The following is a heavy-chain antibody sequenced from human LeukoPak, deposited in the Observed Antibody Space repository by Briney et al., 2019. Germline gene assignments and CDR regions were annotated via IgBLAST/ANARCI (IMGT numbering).Heavy chain of an antibody. D-gene: IGHD1-14*01. Sequence: GGSLRLSCAASGFTFNIYELNWVRQAPGKGLEWVSYISTGGSTIYYADSVKGRFTISRDNAKNSLYLQMNSLRVEDTAVYYCARKMNQSLNFDFWGQGTLVTVSS. V-gene: IGHV3-48*03. CDR3: ARKMNQSLNFDF. CDR1: GFTFNIYE. CDR2: ISTGGSTI. J-gene: IGHJ4*02.